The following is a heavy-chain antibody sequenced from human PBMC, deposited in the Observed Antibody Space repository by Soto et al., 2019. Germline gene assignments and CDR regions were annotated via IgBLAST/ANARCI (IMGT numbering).Heavy chain of an antibody. CDR1: GYTFTRYG. J-gene: IGHJ6*02. CDR2: ISVYSGNT. CDR3: ARGGHYYDSSGYTRLNYYGMDV. Sequence: ASVKVSCKASGYTFTRYGISWVRQAPGQGLEWMGWISVYSGNTDYAQKSQGRVTMTTDTSTSTAYMELRSLRSDDTAVYYCARGGHYYDSSGYTRLNYYGMDVWGQGTTVTVSS. D-gene: IGHD3-22*01. V-gene: IGHV1-18*01.